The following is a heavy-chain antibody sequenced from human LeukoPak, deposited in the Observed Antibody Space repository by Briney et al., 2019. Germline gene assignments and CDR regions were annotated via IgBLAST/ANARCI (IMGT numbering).Heavy chain of an antibody. CDR3: ARGIGAVSNYYYYYMDV. Sequence: SETLSLTCAVYGGSFSGYYWSWIRQPPGKGLEWIGEINHSGSTNYNPPLKSRVTISVDTSKNQFSLKLSSVTAADTAVYYCARGIGAVSNYYYYYMDVWGKGTTVTVSS. D-gene: IGHD3-10*01. V-gene: IGHV4-34*01. CDR2: INHSGST. J-gene: IGHJ6*03. CDR1: GGSFSGYY.